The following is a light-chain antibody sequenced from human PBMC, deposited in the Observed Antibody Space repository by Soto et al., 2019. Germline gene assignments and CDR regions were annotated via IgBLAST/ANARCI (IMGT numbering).Light chain of an antibody. CDR2: AAS. CDR1: QSTSKY. J-gene: IGKJ2*01. V-gene: IGKV1-39*01. Sequence: DIQMTQSPSSLSASVGDRVTITCRASQSTSKYLNWYQQKPGQAPNLLIYAASTLQSGVPSRFSGSGSGTDFTLTISSLQPEDFATYYCQQSYSTPPDTFGQGTKLEIK. CDR3: QQSYSTPPDT.